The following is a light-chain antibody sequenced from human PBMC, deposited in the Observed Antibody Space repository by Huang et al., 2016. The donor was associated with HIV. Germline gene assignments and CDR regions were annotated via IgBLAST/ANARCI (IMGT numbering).Light chain of an antibody. Sequence: DIVMTQSPLSLPVTPGEPASISCRSSQSLLHSNGYKDLDWYLQKPGQSPQLLIYLGSNRASGVPDRFSGSGSGTDFTLKISRVEAEDVGVYYCMQGLQTITFGQGTRLEIK. J-gene: IGKJ5*01. V-gene: IGKV2-28*01. CDR2: LGS. CDR1: QSLLHSNGYKD. CDR3: MQGLQTIT.